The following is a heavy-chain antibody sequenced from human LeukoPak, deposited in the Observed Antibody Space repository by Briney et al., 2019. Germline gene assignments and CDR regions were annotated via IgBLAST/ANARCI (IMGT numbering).Heavy chain of an antibody. V-gene: IGHV3-23*01. CDR1: GFTFSNSA. CDR2: ITASGDTT. J-gene: IGHJ4*02. CDR3: AKGPSTWDF. Sequence: GGSLRLSCAASGFTFSNSAMSWVRQAPGKGLEWVSAITASGDTTYYADSVRGRFTISRDNSKNTLYLQMSSLRAEDTAVYYCAKGPSTWDFWGRGTLVTVSS.